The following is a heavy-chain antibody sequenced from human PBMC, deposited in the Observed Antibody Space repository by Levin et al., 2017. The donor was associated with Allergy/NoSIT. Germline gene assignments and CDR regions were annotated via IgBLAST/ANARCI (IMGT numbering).Heavy chain of an antibody. CDR1: GFTFNIYN. J-gene: IGHJ4*02. CDR2: ISTNSAYI. V-gene: IGHV3-21*01. Sequence: GESLKISCDASGFTFNIYNMNWVRQAPGKGREWISFISTNSAYIFYADSVRGRFTISRDNAKRSLFLQMDNLRDDDTAVYYCARGPEVWGQGTPVTVSS. CDR3: ARGPEV.